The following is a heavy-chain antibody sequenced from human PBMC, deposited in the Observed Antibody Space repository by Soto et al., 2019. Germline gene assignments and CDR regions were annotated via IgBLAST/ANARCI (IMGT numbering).Heavy chain of an antibody. D-gene: IGHD1-26*01. CDR1: GFTFSTYA. J-gene: IGHJ4*02. V-gene: IGHV3-30-3*01. CDR2: ISYDGSNK. Sequence: QVQLVESGGGVVQPGRSLRLSCAASGFTFSTYAMNWVRQSPGKGLEWVAVISYDGSNKYYADSVKGRFTISRDNSRNTLYLQMNSLPAEDTAVYYCVRNMRAFWDGSYSPSISPDYWGQGTLFTVSS. CDR3: VRNMRAFWDGSYSPSISPDY.